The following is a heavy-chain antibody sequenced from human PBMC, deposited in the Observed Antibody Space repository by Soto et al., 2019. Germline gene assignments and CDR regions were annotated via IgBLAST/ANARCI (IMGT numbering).Heavy chain of an antibody. J-gene: IGHJ4*02. CDR1: CGSIGGRY. V-gene: IGHV4-59*11. CDR2: VYYSGSS. Sequence: SETLSLTCTFSCGSIGGRYWGWIRQPPGKGLEWIGYVYYSGSSTSNPSLKSRVTMSADTSKNQLSLKVRSVTAADTAVYYCARVGERWQYFDWFYYFDSWGQGALVTVSS. CDR3: ARVGERWQYFDWFYYFDS. D-gene: IGHD3-9*01.